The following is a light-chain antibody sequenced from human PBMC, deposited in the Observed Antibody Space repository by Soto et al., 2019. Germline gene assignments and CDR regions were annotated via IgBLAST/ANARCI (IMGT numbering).Light chain of an antibody. Sequence: DIQMTQSPSTLSASVGDRVTITCRASQSISTWLAWYQQKPGRAPKLLIYKASSLESGVPSRFSGRGSGTDFTLTISSLQPDDFATYYCQHYNSYPWTFGQGTKVEIK. CDR1: QSISTW. J-gene: IGKJ1*01. CDR3: QHYNSYPWT. V-gene: IGKV1-5*03. CDR2: KAS.